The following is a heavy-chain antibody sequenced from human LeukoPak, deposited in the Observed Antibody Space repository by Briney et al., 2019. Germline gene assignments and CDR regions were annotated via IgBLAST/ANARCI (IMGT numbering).Heavy chain of an antibody. D-gene: IGHD3-22*01. J-gene: IGHJ3*02. CDR3: ARGTYYYDSSGYSDDAFDI. CDR1: GYTFTSYG. V-gene: IGHV1-18*01. CDR2: ISAYNGNT. Sequence: ASVKVSCKASGYTFTSYGISWVRQAPGQGLEWMGWISAYNGNTNYAQKLQGRVTMTTDTSTSTAYMELRSLRSDDTAVYYCARGTYYYDSSGYSDDAFDIWGQGTMVTVSS.